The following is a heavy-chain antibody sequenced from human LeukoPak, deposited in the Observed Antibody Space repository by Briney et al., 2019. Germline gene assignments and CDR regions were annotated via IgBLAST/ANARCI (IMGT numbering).Heavy chain of an antibody. CDR3: SKASYNYNEDN. CDR2: ISSDGSIT. D-gene: IGHD1-1*01. V-gene: IGHV3-74*03. J-gene: IGHJ4*02. Sequence: GGSWRFPCAASGFTFNPSGTYWVRQAPGKGLVWVSRISSDGSITTYADSVKGRFTISRDNAKNTLYLPMNSLRAEDTAVYYSSKASYNYNEDNRGQGTLVTVSS. CDR1: GFTFNPSG.